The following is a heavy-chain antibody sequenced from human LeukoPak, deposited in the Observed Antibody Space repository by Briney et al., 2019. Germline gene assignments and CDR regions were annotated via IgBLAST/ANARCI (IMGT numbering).Heavy chain of an antibody. J-gene: IGHJ4*02. Sequence: SETLSLTCTVSGCSISSYYWSWIRQPPGKGLEWIGYIYYSGSTNYNPSLKSRVTISVDTSKNQFSLKLSSVTAADTAVYYCARVEEQLARWGQGTLVTVSS. CDR1: GCSISSYY. CDR3: ARVEEQLAR. CDR2: IYYSGST. V-gene: IGHV4-59*01. D-gene: IGHD6-6*01.